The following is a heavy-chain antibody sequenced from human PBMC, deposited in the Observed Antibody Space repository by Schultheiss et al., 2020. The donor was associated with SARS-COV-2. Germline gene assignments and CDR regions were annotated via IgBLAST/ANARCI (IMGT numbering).Heavy chain of an antibody. J-gene: IGHJ2*01. CDR3: ARDRTYYYAFDL. CDR1: GFTFSSYA. D-gene: IGHD3-10*01. CDR2: ISSNGGST. V-gene: IGHV3-64*01. Sequence: GGSLRLSCAASGFTFSSYAMHWVRQAPGKGLEYVSAISSNGGSTYYANSVKGRFTISRDNSKNTLYLQMSSLRAEDTAVYYCARDRTYYYAFDLWGRGTLVTVSS.